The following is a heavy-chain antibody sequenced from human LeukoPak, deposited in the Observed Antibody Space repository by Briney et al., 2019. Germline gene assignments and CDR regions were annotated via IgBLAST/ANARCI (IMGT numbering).Heavy chain of an antibody. D-gene: IGHD3-10*01. V-gene: IGHV1-46*01. CDR3: ARGPRITLIRGGQWYYYMDV. J-gene: IGHJ6*03. CDR2: INPSGGST. CDR1: GYTFTSYY. Sequence: ASVTVSCKASGYTFTSYYMHWVRQAPGQGLEWMGVINPSGGSTSYAQKFQGRVTMTRDMSTSTVYMELSSLRSEDTAVYYCARGPRITLIRGGQWYYYMDVGGKGTTVTISS.